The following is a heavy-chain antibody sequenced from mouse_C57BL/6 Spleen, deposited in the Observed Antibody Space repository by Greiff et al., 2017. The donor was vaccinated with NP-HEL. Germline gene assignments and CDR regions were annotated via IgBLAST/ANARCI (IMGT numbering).Heavy chain of an antibody. CDR3: ARVPYYYGSSPYAMDY. V-gene: IGHV1-55*01. D-gene: IGHD1-1*01. Sequence: QVQLQQPGAELVKPGASVKMSCKASGYTFTSYWITWVKQRPGQGLEWIGDIYPGSGSTNYNEKFKSKATLTVDTSSSTAYMQLSSLTSEDSAVYYGARVPYYYGSSPYAMDYWGQGTSVTVSS. J-gene: IGHJ4*01. CDR1: GYTFTSYW. CDR2: IYPGSGST.